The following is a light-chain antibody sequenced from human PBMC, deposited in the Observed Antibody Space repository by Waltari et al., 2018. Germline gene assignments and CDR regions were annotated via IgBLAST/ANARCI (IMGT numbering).Light chain of an antibody. Sequence: DIQMTQSPSSLSASVGDRVTITCRASQTINKYLNWYQKKPGRAPKVLISVISYLHTGVPSRFSGSGSGTEFTLTISSLQPDDFATFYCQQYNTYVTFGPGTKVDIK. CDR1: QTINKY. V-gene: IGKV1-16*01. CDR2: VIS. J-gene: IGKJ3*01. CDR3: QQYNTYVT.